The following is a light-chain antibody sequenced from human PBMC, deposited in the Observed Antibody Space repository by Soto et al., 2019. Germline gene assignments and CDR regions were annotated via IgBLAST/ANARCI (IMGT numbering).Light chain of an antibody. V-gene: IGKV3-11*01. Sequence: EIVLTQSPATLSLSPGDRATLSCRASQSVSTYLAWYQQKPGQAPRLLIYDASNRATGIPARFSGSGSGTDFTLTISCLESEDFAVYYCQHRINWPLTFGGGTKVEIK. CDR3: QHRINWPLT. J-gene: IGKJ4*01. CDR2: DAS. CDR1: QSVSTY.